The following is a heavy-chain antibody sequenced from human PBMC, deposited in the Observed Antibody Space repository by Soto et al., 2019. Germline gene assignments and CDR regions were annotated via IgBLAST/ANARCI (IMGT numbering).Heavy chain of an antibody. Sequence: SETLSLTCAVYGGSFSGYYWSWIRQPPGKGLEWIGEINHSGSTNYNPSLKSRATISVDTSKNQFSLKLSSVTAADTAVYYCARGRNYYGSGSYSPYYYYGMDVWGRGTTVTVSS. CDR2: INHSGST. D-gene: IGHD3-10*01. J-gene: IGHJ6*02. CDR1: GGSFSGYY. V-gene: IGHV4-34*01. CDR3: ARGRNYYGSGSYSPYYYYGMDV.